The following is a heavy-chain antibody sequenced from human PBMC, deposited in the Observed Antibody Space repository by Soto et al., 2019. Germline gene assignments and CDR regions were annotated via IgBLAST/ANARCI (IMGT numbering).Heavy chain of an antibody. CDR3: ARSYPAYSSNPFDY. CDR2: IRQDGSEK. D-gene: IGHD1-26*01. V-gene: IGHV3-7*01. Sequence: EVQLVESGGGLVQPGGSLRVSCAVYGFTFSSCWMSWVRQAPGKGLEWVANIRQDGSEKYYVDSVKGRFTISRDNAKNSLFLQMNSLRAEDTAVYYCARSYPAYSSNPFDYWGQGNLVTVSS. J-gene: IGHJ4*02. CDR1: GFTFSSCW.